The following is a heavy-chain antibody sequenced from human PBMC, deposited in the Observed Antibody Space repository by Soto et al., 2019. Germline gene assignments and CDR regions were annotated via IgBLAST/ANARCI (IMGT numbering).Heavy chain of an antibody. D-gene: IGHD2-21*01. V-gene: IGHV1-2*02. J-gene: IGHJ4*02. CDR2: INPNSDVT. CDR3: VRVGFNSHSDFDY. Sequence: QVQLVQSGAEVKKPGASVKVSCKASGYTFNSYYIHWVRQAPGQGLEWMGWINPNSDVTGYAQSSQCRATMTSDMSITTAYMALTRLRSDDTAVYYCVRVGFNSHSDFDYWCQGTLITVSS. CDR1: GYTFNSYY.